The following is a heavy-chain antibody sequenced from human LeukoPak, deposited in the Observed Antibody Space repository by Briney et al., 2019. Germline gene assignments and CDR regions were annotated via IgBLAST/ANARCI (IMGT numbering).Heavy chain of an antibody. D-gene: IGHD6-13*01. V-gene: IGHV4-34*12. CDR3: ARRSAAAGNFDS. CDR2: IIHSGST. J-gene: IGHJ4*02. Sequence: SETLSLTCVVYGGSFSGYYWSWIRQPPGKGMEWIGEIIHSGSTNYNPSLKSRLTISLDTSKNQFSLILSSVTSADTAVYYCARRSAAAGNFDSWAREPWSPSPQ. CDR1: GGSFSGYY.